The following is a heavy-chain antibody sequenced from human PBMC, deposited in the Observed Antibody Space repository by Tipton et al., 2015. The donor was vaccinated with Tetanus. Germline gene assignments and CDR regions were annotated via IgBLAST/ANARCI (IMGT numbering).Heavy chain of an antibody. CDR1: GASISGYY. Sequence: LRLSCTVSGASISGYYWNWIRQPPGKGLEWIGYIHYSGSTNYSPSLKSRVTISADTSKNQFSLKLNSVTAADTAVYYCARGGEYPTYFDIWGRGTLVSVSS. V-gene: IGHV4-59*01. D-gene: IGHD2-2*01. CDR2: IHYSGST. J-gene: IGHJ2*01. CDR3: ARGGEYPTYFDI.